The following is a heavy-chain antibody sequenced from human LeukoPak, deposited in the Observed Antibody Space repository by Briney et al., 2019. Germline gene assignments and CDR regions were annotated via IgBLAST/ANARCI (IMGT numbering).Heavy chain of an antibody. CDR3: AKDVAVAGPEYFDY. CDR1: GYTFSNAW. Sequence: GGSLRLSCAASGYTFSNAWMSWVRQAPGKGLEWVGRIKSSTDGGTIDYAAPVKGRFTISRDNAKNSLYLQMNSLRAEDTALYYCAKDVAVAGPEYFDYWGQGTLVTVSS. D-gene: IGHD6-19*01. V-gene: IGHV3-15*05. J-gene: IGHJ4*02. CDR2: IKSSTDGGTI.